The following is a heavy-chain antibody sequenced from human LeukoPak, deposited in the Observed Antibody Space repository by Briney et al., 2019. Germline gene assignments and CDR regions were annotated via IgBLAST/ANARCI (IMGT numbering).Heavy chain of an antibody. CDR3: ARGASMVRGVIPSEGYYGMDV. CDR2: INAGNGNT. V-gene: IGHV1-3*01. CDR1: GYTFTSYA. D-gene: IGHD3-10*01. J-gene: IGHJ6*04. Sequence: ASVKVSCKASGYTFTSYAMHWVRRAPGQRLEWMGWINAGNGNTKYSQKFQGRVTITRDTSASTAYMELSSLRSEDTAVYYCARGASMVRGVIPSEGYYGMDVWGKGTTVTVSS.